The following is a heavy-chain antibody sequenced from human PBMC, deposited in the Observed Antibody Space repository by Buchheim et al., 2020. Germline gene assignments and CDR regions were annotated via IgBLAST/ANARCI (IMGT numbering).Heavy chain of an antibody. CDR3: ARDPHDFWSGEGSGWFDP. CDR1: GFTFSSYW. D-gene: IGHD3-3*01. V-gene: IGHV3-74*01. J-gene: IGHJ5*02. Sequence: EVQLVESGGGLVQPGGSLRLSCAASGFTFSSYWMHWVRQAPGKGLVWVSRINSDGSSTSYAESVKGRFTISSDNAKNPRYLQMNSLRAEDTAVYYCARDPHDFWSGEGSGWFDPWGQGTL. CDR2: INSDGSST.